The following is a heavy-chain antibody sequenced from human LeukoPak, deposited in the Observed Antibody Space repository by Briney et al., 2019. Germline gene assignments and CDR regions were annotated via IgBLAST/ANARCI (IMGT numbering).Heavy chain of an antibody. CDR1: GFTFSSYE. V-gene: IGHV3-48*03. D-gene: IGHD3-9*01. Sequence: GGSLRLSCAASGFTFSSYEMNWVRQAPGKGLEWVSYISTSGNTIYYADSVKGRFTISRDNAKNSLYLQMNSLRAEDTAVYYCARDAFNYYDILTGHIDYWGQGTLVTVSS. CDR3: ARDAFNYYDILTGHIDY. CDR2: ISTSGNTI. J-gene: IGHJ4*02.